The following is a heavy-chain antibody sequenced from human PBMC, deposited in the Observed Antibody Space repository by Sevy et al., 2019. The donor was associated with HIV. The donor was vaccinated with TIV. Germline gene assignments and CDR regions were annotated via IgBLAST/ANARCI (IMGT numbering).Heavy chain of an antibody. Sequence: GGSLRLSCAASGFTFSSYAMIWVRQAPGKGLEWVSSFTGSGTNTFYADSVKGRFTISRDNSKNTLYLQMNSLRAEDTAVYYCAKDSILVAGHFDYWGQGTLVTVSS. CDR3: AKDSILVAGHFDY. CDR1: GFTFSSYA. CDR2: FTGSGTNT. V-gene: IGHV3-23*01. J-gene: IGHJ4*02. D-gene: IGHD6-19*01.